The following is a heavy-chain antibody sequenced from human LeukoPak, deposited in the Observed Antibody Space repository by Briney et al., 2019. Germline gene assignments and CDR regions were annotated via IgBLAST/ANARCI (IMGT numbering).Heavy chain of an antibody. CDR3: AREVGDYDFWSGSPPYYYYYMDV. J-gene: IGHJ6*03. V-gene: IGHV4-61*02. Sequence: PSETLSLTCTVSGGSISSGSYYWSWIRQPAGKGLEWIERIYTSGSTNYNPSLKSRVTISVDTSKNQFSLKLSSVTAADTAVYYCAREVGDYDFWSGSPPYYYYYMDVWGKGTTVTVSS. CDR1: GGSISSGSYY. D-gene: IGHD3-3*01. CDR2: IYTSGST.